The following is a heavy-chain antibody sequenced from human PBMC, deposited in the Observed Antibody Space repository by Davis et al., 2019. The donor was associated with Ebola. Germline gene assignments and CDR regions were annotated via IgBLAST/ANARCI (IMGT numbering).Heavy chain of an antibody. CDR1: GFTFSSYW. J-gene: IGHJ1*01. V-gene: IGHV3-23*01. CDR2: ISGSGGST. CDR3: AKGWQQTQYFQH. Sequence: PGGSLRLSCAASGFTFSSYWMSWVRQAPGKGLEWVSAISGSGGSTYYADSVKGRFTISRDNSKNTLYLQMNSLRAEDTAVYYCAKGWQQTQYFQHWGQGTLVTVSS. D-gene: IGHD6-13*01.